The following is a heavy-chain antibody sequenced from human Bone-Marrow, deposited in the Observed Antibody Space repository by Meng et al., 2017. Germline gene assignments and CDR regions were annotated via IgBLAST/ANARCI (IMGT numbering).Heavy chain of an antibody. Sequence: EVQLVDSGGGLVQPGGSLRLSCAASGSTFSSYAMSWVRQVPGKGLEWVSAISGSGGSTKYADSVKGRFTISRDNSKNTLYLQMNSLRAEDTAVYYCNWNDFGDYWGQGALVTVSS. CDR3: NWNDFGDY. CDR1: GSTFSSYA. D-gene: IGHD1-1*01. J-gene: IGHJ4*02. CDR2: ISGSGGST. V-gene: IGHV3-23*04.